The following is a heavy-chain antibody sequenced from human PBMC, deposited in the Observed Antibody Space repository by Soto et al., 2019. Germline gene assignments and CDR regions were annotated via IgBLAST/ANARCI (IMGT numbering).Heavy chain of an antibody. Sequence: GGSLRLSCAASGFTFSSYGMHWVRQAPVKGLEWVAVISYDGSNNYYADTVKGRFTISRDNSKNTLYLQMNSPRAEDTGVYYWATSRNRRYEPQGDDYWGQGTLVTVSS. CDR3: ATSRNRRYEPQGDDY. CDR2: ISYDGSNN. CDR1: GFTFSSYG. D-gene: IGHD3-16*01. V-gene: IGHV3-30*03. J-gene: IGHJ4*02.